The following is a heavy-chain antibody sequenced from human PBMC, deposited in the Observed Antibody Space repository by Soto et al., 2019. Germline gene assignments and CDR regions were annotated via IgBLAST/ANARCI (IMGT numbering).Heavy chain of an antibody. CDR3: AKDSTPMVYATYYFDY. Sequence: GVSLRLSCAASGFTFSSYGMHWVRQSPGKGLEWVAVISYDGSIKYFADSVKGRFTISRDNSEDTLYLYMNSLRPEDTAVYYCAKDSTPMVYATYYFDYWAQGTLVTVS. CDR1: GFTFSSYG. J-gene: IGHJ4*02. CDR2: ISYDGSIK. D-gene: IGHD2-8*01. V-gene: IGHV3-30*18.